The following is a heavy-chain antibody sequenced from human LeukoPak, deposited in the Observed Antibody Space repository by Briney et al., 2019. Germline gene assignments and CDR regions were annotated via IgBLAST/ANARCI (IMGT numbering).Heavy chain of an antibody. V-gene: IGHV3-30*18. J-gene: IGHJ4*02. Sequence: GGSLRLSCAASGFTFSSYGMHWVRQAPGKGLEWVAVISYDGSNKYYADSVKGRFTISRDNSKNTLYLQMNSLRAEDTAVYYCAKDKRIAVAGTIGYFDYWGQGTLVTVSS. CDR2: ISYDGSNK. CDR1: GFTFSSYG. CDR3: AKDKRIAVAGTIGYFDY. D-gene: IGHD6-19*01.